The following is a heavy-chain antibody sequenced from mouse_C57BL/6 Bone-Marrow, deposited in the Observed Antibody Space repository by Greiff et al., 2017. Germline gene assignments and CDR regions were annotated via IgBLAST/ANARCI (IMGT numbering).Heavy chain of an antibody. CDR3: TSSTTVAYYAMDY. V-gene: IGHV14-4*01. CDR2: IDPENGDT. D-gene: IGHD1-1*01. J-gene: IGHJ4*01. Sequence: VQLKQSGAELVRPGASVKLSCTASGFNIKDDCMHWVKQRPEQGLEWIGWIDPENGDTEYASKFQGKATITADTSSNTAYLQLSSLTSEDTAVYYCTSSTTVAYYAMDYWGQGTSVTVSS. CDR1: GFNIKDDC.